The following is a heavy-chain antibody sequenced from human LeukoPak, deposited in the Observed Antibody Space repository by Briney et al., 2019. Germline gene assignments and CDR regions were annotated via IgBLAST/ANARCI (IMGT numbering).Heavy chain of an antibody. Sequence: GGSLRLSCAASGFTVSNSDVHWVRQSTGGGLEWVSTIGVAGDTYYSASVKGRFTISRDNARNSLFLQMFSLKAEDTAVYYCARGPTHLYYGMDVWGPGTTVTVSS. J-gene: IGHJ6*02. CDR2: IGVAGDT. CDR3: ARGPTHLYYGMDV. D-gene: IGHD1-1*01. CDR1: GFTVSNSD. V-gene: IGHV3-13*01.